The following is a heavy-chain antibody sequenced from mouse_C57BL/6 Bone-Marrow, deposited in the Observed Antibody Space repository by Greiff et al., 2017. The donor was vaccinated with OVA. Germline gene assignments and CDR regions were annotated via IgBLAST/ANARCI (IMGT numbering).Heavy chain of an antibody. CDR1: GFTFSNYW. CDR2: IRLKSDNYAT. D-gene: IGHD3-1*01. J-gene: IGHJ1*03. CDR3: TVCFGDWYFDV. V-gene: IGHV6-3*01. Sequence: EVKLVESGGGLVQPGGSMKLSCVASGFTFSNYWMTWVRPSPEKGLEWVAQIRLKSDNYATHYAESVQGRFTISRDDSKSSVYLQMNNLRAEDTGIYYCTVCFGDWYFDVWGTGTTVTVSS.